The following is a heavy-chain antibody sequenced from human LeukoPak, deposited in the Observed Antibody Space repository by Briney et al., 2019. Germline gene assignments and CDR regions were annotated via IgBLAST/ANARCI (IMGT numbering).Heavy chain of an antibody. CDR3: AKQFPDSSGGY. D-gene: IGHD3-22*01. Sequence: GGSLRLSCVASGFTFSSYAMSWVRQAPGKGLQWVSAISGSGDGTYYVDSVKGRFTISRDNPKNTLYLQVSSLRAEDTAVYYCAKQFPDSSGGYWGQGTLVTVSS. CDR1: GFTFSSYA. V-gene: IGHV3-23*01. J-gene: IGHJ4*02. CDR2: ISGSGDGT.